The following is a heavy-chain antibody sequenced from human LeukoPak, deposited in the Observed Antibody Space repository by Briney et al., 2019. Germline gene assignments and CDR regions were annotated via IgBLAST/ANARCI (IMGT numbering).Heavy chain of an antibody. J-gene: IGHJ4*02. CDR2: IYHSGST. CDR1: GGSISSYY. Sequence: SETLSLTCTVSGGSISSYYWSWIRQPPGKGLEWIGYIYHSGSTYYNPSLKSRVTISVDRSKNQFSLKLSSVTAADTAVYYCARAQQQLEIDYWGQGTLVTVSS. D-gene: IGHD6-13*01. CDR3: ARAQQQLEIDY. V-gene: IGHV4-59*12.